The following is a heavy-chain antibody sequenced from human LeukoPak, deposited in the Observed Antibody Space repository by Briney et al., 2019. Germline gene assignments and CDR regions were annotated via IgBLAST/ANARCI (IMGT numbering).Heavy chain of an antibody. Sequence: PSETLSLTCTVSGGFISSYYWSWIRQPPGKGLEWIGYIYYSGSTNYNPSLKSRVTISVDTSKNQFSLKLSSVTAADTAVYYCARGGDYYDSSGRSYNWFDPWGQGTLVTVSS. V-gene: IGHV4-59*01. CDR1: GGFISSYY. J-gene: IGHJ5*02. CDR3: ARGGDYYDSSGRSYNWFDP. CDR2: IYYSGST. D-gene: IGHD3-22*01.